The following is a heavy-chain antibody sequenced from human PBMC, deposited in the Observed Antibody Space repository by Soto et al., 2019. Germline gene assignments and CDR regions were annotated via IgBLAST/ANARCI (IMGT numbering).Heavy chain of an antibody. Sequence: EVQLVETGGGLVNPGGSLRLSCAASGFTFTNAWMNWVRQAPGKGLEWVGRIRDKTDGETTDYAAPVTGRFTISRDDSRNTLYLQMNNLKTEDTAVYFCTGVDFNYWGQGTLVTVSS. V-gene: IGHV3-15*07. CDR1: GFTFTNAW. D-gene: IGHD3-16*01. CDR3: TGVDFNY. J-gene: IGHJ4*02. CDR2: IRDKTDGETT.